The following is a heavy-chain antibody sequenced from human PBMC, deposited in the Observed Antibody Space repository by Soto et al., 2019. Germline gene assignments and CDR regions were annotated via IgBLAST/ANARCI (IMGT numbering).Heavy chain of an antibody. CDR3: ARDEAYCSGGSCYSDL. D-gene: IGHD2-15*01. CDR1: GFTFSSNG. CDR2: IWYDGSNK. J-gene: IGHJ2*01. Sequence: QVQLVESGGGVVQPGRSLRLSCAASGFTFSSNGMHWVRQAPGKGLEWVAVIWYDGSNKYYADSVKGRFTISRDNSKNTLYLQMNSLRAEDTAVYYCARDEAYCSGGSCYSDLWGRGTLVTVSS. V-gene: IGHV3-33*01.